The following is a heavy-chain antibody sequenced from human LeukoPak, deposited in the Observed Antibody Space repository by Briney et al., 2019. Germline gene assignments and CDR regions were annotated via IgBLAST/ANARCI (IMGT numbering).Heavy chain of an antibody. CDR2: ISGSGGST. CDR1: GFTFSSYA. Sequence: GGSLRLSCAASGFTFSSYAMSWVRQAPGKGLEWVSAISGSGGSTYYADSVKGRFTISRDNSKNTLYLQMNSLRAEDTAVYYCAIGRVVVVVAATLPWFDPWGQGTLVTVS. V-gene: IGHV3-23*01. CDR3: AIGRVVVVVAATLPWFDP. D-gene: IGHD2-15*01. J-gene: IGHJ5*02.